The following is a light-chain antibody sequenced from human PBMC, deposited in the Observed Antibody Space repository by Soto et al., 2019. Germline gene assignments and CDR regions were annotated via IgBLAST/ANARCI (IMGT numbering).Light chain of an antibody. Sequence: QSVLTQPASVSGSPGQSIAISCTGTSSDVGGYNYVSWYQQHPGKAPKLMFHEVSNRPSGVSDRFSGSKSGNTASLTISGLQADDEADYYCSSHTSYSTRVFGTGTQLTVL. CDR3: SSHTSYSTRV. J-gene: IGLJ1*01. CDR2: EVS. V-gene: IGLV2-14*01. CDR1: SSDVGGYNY.